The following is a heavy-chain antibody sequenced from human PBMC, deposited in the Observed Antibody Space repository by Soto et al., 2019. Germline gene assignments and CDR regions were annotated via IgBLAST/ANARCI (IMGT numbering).Heavy chain of an antibody. J-gene: IGHJ4*02. CDR3: ASGVDSGLDY. CDR1: GYTFTTYD. V-gene: IGHV1-8*01. D-gene: IGHD2-15*01. Sequence: QVQLVQSGAEVKKPGASVKVSCKASGYTFTTYDINWVRQATGQGPEWVGWMSPNSGDTGYAQNFQDRVIMTRDTSISTIYKAPTSVSSADTAVYYCASGVDSGLDYWGKGALVTVSS. CDR2: MSPNSGDT.